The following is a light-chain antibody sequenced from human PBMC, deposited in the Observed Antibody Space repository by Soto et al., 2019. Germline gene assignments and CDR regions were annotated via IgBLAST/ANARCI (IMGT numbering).Light chain of an antibody. CDR3: AAWDDSLNGVV. J-gene: IGLJ2*01. Sequence: VLTQPPSVSEVPRQRVTVSCSGTSSNIGNNAVNWYQQLPGKAPKLLIYHNDLLPSGVSDRFSGSKSGTSASLAISGLQSEDEADYYCAAWDDSLNGVVFGGGTQLTVL. V-gene: IGLV1-36*01. CDR1: SSNIGNNA. CDR2: HND.